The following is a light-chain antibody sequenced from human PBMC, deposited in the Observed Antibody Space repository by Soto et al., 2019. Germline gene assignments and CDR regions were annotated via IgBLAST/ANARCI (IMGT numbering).Light chain of an antibody. J-gene: IGLJ2*01. V-gene: IGLV2-11*01. CDR2: DVY. CDR1: SSDVGGYDY. Sequence: QSALTQPRSVSESPGQSVTISCIGTSSDVGGYDYVSWYQQHPGKAPKLIIYDVYKRPSGVPDRFSGSKSGHTASLTISGLQAEDEADYHCCSYAGSVKFGGGTKLTVL. CDR3: CSYAGSVK.